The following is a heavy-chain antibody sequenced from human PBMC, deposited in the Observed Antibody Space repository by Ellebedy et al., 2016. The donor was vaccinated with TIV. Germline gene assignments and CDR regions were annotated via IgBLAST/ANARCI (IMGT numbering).Heavy chain of an antibody. CDR2: ISGHGLTT. V-gene: IGHV3-30*03. Sequence: PGGSLRLSCAASGFIFNSHGMHWVRQAPGKGLEWVAVISGHGLTTYYADSVKGRFTISRDSSKNTLDLQMNSLRDEDTAVYYCARYYDILTGYLTDAFDIWGQGTMVTVSS. CDR1: GFIFNSHG. CDR3: ARYYDILTGYLTDAFDI. J-gene: IGHJ3*02. D-gene: IGHD3-9*01.